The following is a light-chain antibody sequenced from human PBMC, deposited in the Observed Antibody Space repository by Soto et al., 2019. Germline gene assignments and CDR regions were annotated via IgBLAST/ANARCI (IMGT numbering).Light chain of an antibody. CDR2: INN. Sequence: QSVLTQPPSASGAPGQRVTISCSGSDSNVGSTAVNWYQQVPGTAPKRLIFINNQRPSGVPDRFSGSKSGTSASLAISGLQAEDEADYYCSAWDDSLHVWLFGGGTKLTVL. V-gene: IGLV1-44*01. CDR3: SAWDDSLHVWL. CDR1: DSNVGSTA. J-gene: IGLJ3*02.